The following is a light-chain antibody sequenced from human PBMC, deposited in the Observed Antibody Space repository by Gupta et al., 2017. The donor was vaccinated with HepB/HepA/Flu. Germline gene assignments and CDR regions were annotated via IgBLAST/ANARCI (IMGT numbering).Light chain of an antibody. V-gene: IGLV3-19*01. CDR2: DKN. CDR1: SLSSYY. Sequence: SSDLTQDSAVSVSLPQTVRITCQGDSLSSYYASWYHQKPGQAPVLVIYDKNSRPSGIPDRFSGSSSGNTASLTITGAQAEDEADYYCNSRDSSGNHRDVFGSGTKVTVL. J-gene: IGLJ6*01. CDR3: NSRDSSGNHRDV.